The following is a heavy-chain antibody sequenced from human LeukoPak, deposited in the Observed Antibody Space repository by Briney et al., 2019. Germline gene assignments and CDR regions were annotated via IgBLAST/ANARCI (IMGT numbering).Heavy chain of an antibody. D-gene: IGHD6-13*01. Sequence: PSQTLSLTWTVSGGSISSGDYYWSWIRQPPRKGLEWIGYIYYSGSTNYNPSLKSRVTISVDTSKNQFSLKLSSVTAADTAVYYCARRGRVAAAGQRIYYYYYMDVWGKGTTVTDSS. CDR2: IYYSGST. CDR1: GGSISSGDYY. V-gene: IGHV4-30-4*08. J-gene: IGHJ6*03. CDR3: ARRGRVAAAGQRIYYYYYMDV.